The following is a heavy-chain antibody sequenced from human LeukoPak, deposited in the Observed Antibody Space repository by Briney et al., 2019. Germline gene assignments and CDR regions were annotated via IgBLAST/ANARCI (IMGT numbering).Heavy chain of an antibody. J-gene: IGHJ4*02. V-gene: IGHV3-23*01. CDR2: ITNSGDNT. Sequence: GGSLRLSCAASGFTFSSYAMSWVRQAPGKGLEWVSAITNSGDNTYYADSVKGRFTISRDNSKNTLYLQMNSLRAEDTAVYYCAKGQEYVWGSYRYTEGPYFDYWGQGTLVTVSS. CDR3: AKGQEYVWGSYRYTEGPYFDY. D-gene: IGHD3-16*02. CDR1: GFTFSSYA.